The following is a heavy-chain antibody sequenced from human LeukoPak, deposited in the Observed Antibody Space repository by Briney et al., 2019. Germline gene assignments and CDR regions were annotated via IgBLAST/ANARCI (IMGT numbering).Heavy chain of an antibody. V-gene: IGHV3-7*01. Sequence: GGSLRLSCAASGFTFSSYWMSWVRQAPGKGLEWVANIKQDGSEKYYVDSVKGRFTISRDNAKNSLHLQMNSLRAEDTAVYYCARADESSPHSDAFDIWGQGTMVTVSS. J-gene: IGHJ3*02. CDR3: ARADESSPHSDAFDI. CDR2: IKQDGSEK. CDR1: GFTFSSYW.